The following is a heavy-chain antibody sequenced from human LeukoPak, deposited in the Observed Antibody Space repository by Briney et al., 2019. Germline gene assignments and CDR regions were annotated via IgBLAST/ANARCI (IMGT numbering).Heavy chain of an antibody. V-gene: IGHV1-2*02. CDR1: GYTFTGYY. CDR3: ARGRYDYVWGSYAEIDY. Sequence: ASVKVSCKASGYTFTGYYMHWVRQAPGQGLEWMGWINPNSGGTNYAQKFQGRVTMTRDTSISTAYMELSRLRSDDTAVCYCARGRYDYVWGSYAEIDYWGQGTLVTVSS. J-gene: IGHJ4*02. D-gene: IGHD3-16*01. CDR2: INPNSGGT.